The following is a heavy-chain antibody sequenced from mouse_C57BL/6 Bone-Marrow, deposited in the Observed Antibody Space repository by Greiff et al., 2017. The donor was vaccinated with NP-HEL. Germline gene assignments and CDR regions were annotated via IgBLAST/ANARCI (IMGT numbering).Heavy chain of an antibody. V-gene: IGHV1-55*01. CDR1: GYTFTSYW. CDR3: ARRDYYDSNDNYFDY. CDR2: IYPGSGST. D-gene: IGHD1-1*01. Sequence: VQLQQSGAELVKPGASVKMSCKASGYTFTSYWITWVKQRPGQGLEWIGDIYPGSGSTNYNEKFKSKATLTVDTSSSTAYKQVSSLTSEDSAVYYCARRDYYDSNDNYFDYWGQGTTLTVSS. J-gene: IGHJ2*01.